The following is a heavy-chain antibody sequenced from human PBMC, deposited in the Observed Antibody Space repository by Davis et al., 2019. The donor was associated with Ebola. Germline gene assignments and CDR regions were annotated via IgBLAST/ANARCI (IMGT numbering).Heavy chain of an antibody. J-gene: IGHJ3*02. CDR2: ISGSGGST. Sequence: GESLKISCTDSVITFSSYAMTWVRQAPGKGLEWVSAISGSGGSTYYADSVKGRFTISRDNAKNSLYLQMNSLRDEDTAVYYCARYSSLPSRAHDIWGRGTMVTVSS. V-gene: IGHV3-23*01. CDR3: ARYSSLPSRAHDI. CDR1: VITFSSYA. D-gene: IGHD6-13*01.